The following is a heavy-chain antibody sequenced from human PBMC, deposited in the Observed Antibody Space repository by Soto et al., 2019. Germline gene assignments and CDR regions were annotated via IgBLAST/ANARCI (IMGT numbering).Heavy chain of an antibody. CDR1: GGSISSGGYY. CDR2: IYYSGST. D-gene: IGHD2-2*01. V-gene: IGHV4-31*03. Sequence: QVQLQESGPGLVKPSQTLSLTCTVSGGSISSGGYYWSWIRQHPGKGLEWIGYIYYSGSTYYNPSLTSRVTISVDTSKNQFSLKLSSVTAADTAVYYCVRVRYCSSTSCYYFDYWGQGTLVTVSS. CDR3: VRVRYCSSTSCYYFDY. J-gene: IGHJ4*02.